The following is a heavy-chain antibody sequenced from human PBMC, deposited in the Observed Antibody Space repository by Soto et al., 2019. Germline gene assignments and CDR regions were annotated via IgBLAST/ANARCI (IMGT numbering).Heavy chain of an antibody. CDR3: AKEGPITNWYFDY. D-gene: IGHD1-1*01. V-gene: IGHV3-30*18. CDR1: GFTFSSYG. Sequence: QVQLVESGGGVVQPGRSLRLSCAASGFTFSSYGMHWVRQAPGKGLEWVTVISYDGNVAYYADSVKGRFTISRDNYKNTLYLQMNSLRTEDTAMYYCAKEGPITNWYFDYWGQSTLVPVSS. CDR2: ISYDGNVA. J-gene: IGHJ4*02.